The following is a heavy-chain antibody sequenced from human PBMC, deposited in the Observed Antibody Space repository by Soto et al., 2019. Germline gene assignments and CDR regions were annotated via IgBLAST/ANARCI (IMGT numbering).Heavy chain of an antibody. CDR3: VRACYDILTGFYGMDV. V-gene: IGHV4-4*02. CDR2: IYHSGST. J-gene: IGHJ6*02. Sequence: WETLSLTCAVSGGSISSSNWWSWVRQPPGKGLEWIGEIYHSGSTNYNPSLKSRVTISVDKSKNQFSLKLSSVTAADTAVYYCVRACYDILTGFYGMDVWGQGXTVTVSS. D-gene: IGHD3-9*01. CDR1: GGSISSSNW.